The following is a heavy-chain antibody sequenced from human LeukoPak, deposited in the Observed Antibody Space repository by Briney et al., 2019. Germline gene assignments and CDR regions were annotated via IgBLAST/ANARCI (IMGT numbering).Heavy chain of an antibody. CDR2: INSDGSWT. D-gene: IGHD2/OR15-2a*01. J-gene: IGHJ4*02. Sequence: EGSLRLSCAASGNYWMHWVRQAPGKGLVWVSHINSDGSWTSYADSVKGRSTISKDNAKNTVYLQMNSLRAEDTAVYYCVSFYETYWGRGTLVTVSS. V-gene: IGHV3-74*01. CDR3: VSFYETY. CDR1: GNYW.